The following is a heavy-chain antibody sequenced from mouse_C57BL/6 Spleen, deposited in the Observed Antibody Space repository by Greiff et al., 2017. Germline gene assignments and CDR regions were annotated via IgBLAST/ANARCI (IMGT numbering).Heavy chain of an antibody. J-gene: IGHJ2*01. D-gene: IGHD2-4*01. CDR2: INPNNGGT. Sequence: EVQLQQSGPELVKPGASVKISCKASGYTFTDYYMNWVKQSHGKSLEWIGDINPNNGGTSYNQKFKGKATLTVDKSSSTAYMELRSLTSEDSAVYYCARGDYDVGYYFDYWGQGTTLTVSS. CDR3: ARGDYDVGYYFDY. CDR1: GYTFTDYY. V-gene: IGHV1-26*01.